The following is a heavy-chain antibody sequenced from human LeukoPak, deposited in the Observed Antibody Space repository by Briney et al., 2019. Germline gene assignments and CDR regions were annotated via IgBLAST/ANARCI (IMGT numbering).Heavy chain of an antibody. CDR1: LYTFTGYY. D-gene: IGHD6-19*01. CDR2: INPNRGGT. CDR3: ARYSSGWYFDL. J-gene: IGHJ2*01. Sequence: ASVKVSCKTSLYTFTGYYMHWVRQAPGQGLEWMGWINPNRGGTNYAQKFQGRVTMTRDTSISTAYMELTRLRSDDTAGYYCARYSSGWYFDLWGRGTLVTVSS. V-gene: IGHV1-2*02.